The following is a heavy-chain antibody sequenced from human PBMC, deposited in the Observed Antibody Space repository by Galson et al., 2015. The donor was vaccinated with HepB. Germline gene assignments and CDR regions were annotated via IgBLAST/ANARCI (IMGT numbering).Heavy chain of an antibody. J-gene: IGHJ6*02. V-gene: IGHV3-30*03. CDR3: ASTLGATGHYYGMDV. CDR2: ISYDGSNK. CDR1: GFTFSSYG. Sequence: SLRLSCAASGFTFSSYGMHWVRQAPGKGLEWVAVISYDGSNKYYADSVKGRFTISRDNSKNTLYLQMNSLRAEDTAVYYCASTLGATGHYYGMDVWGQGTTVTVSS. D-gene: IGHD1-26*01.